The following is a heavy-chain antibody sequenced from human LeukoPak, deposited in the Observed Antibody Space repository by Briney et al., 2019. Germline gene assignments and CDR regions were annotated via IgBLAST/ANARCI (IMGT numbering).Heavy chain of an antibody. V-gene: IGHV1-18*01. Sequence: ASVKVSCKASGYAFMSHGIHWVGQAPGQGLEWMGWISANNTYRRYAQKFQGRVTMTRDTSTRTVYMELRSLRSDDTAEYFCARDPFDGDYGSWFDYWGQGTLVTVSS. CDR2: ISANNTYR. D-gene: IGHD4-17*01. CDR3: ARDPFDGDYGSWFDY. CDR1: GYAFMSHG. J-gene: IGHJ4*02.